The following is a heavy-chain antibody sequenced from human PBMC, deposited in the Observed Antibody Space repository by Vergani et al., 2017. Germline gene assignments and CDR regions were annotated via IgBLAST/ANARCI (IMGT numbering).Heavy chain of an antibody. D-gene: IGHD6-13*01. CDR2: ISSSSSYI. CDR1: GFTFSSYS. CDR3: ARDRGEGSSWYYYYYYMDV. J-gene: IGHJ6*03. V-gene: IGHV3-21*01. Sequence: EVQLVESGGGLVKPGGSLRLSCAASGFTFSSYSMNWVRQAPGKGLEWVSSISSSSSYIYYADSVKGRFTISRDNAKNSLYLQMNSLRAEDTAVYYCARDRGEGSSWYYYYYYMDVWGKGTTVTVSS.